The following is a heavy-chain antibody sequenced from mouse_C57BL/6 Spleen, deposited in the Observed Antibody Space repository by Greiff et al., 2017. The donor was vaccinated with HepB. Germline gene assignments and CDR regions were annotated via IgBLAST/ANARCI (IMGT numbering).Heavy chain of an antibody. V-gene: IGHV3-6*01. J-gene: IGHJ1*03. CDR1: GYSITSGYY. CDR3: ARDRNYYGSRGWYFDV. D-gene: IGHD1-1*01. Sequence: ESGPGLVKPSQSLSLTCSVTGYSITSGYYWNWIRQVPGNKREWMGYISYDGSNNYNPSLKNRISITRDTSKNQFFLKLNSVTTEDTATYYCARDRNYYGSRGWYFDVWGTGTTVTVSS. CDR2: ISYDGSN.